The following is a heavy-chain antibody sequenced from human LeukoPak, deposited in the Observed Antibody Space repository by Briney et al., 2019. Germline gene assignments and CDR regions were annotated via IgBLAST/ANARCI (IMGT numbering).Heavy chain of an antibody. J-gene: IGHJ3*02. CDR2: ISGSGGST. CDR1: GFTFSSYA. CDR3: AKVPGGFGELHDAFDI. D-gene: IGHD3-10*01. V-gene: IGHV3-23*01. Sequence: PGGSLRLSCAASGFTFSSYAMSWVRQAPGKGLEWVSAISGSGGSTYYADSVKGRFTISRDNSKNTLYLQMNSLRAEDTAVYYCAKVPGGFGELHDAFDIWGQGTMVTVSS.